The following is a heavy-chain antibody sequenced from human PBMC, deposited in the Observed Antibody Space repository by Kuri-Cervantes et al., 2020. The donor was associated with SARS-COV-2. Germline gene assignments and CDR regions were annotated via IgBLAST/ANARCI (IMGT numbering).Heavy chain of an antibody. D-gene: IGHD1-26*01. CDR3: ARDSTLVGATWNYFDY. V-gene: IGHV3-21*01. CDR2: ISSSSSYI. Sequence: GESLKISCAASGFTFSSYSMNWVRQAPGRGLEWVSSISSSSSYIYYADSVKGRFTISRDNAKNSLYLQMNSLRAEDTAVYYCARDSTLVGATWNYFDYWGQGTLVTVSS. J-gene: IGHJ4*02. CDR1: GFTFSSYS.